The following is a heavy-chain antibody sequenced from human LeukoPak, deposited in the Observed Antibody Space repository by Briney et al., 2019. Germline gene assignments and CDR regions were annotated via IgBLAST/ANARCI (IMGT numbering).Heavy chain of an antibody. CDR2: IGTAGDT. J-gene: IGHJ3*02. D-gene: IGHD3-22*01. CDR1: GFTFSSYD. CDR3: ARGKGARYYYDSSGIDAFGI. Sequence: GGSLRLSCAASGFTFSSYDMHWVRQAPGKGLEWVSAIGTAGDTYYPGSVKGRFTISRENAKNSLYLQMNSLRAGDTAVYYCARGKGARYYYDSSGIDAFGIWGQGTMVTVSS. V-gene: IGHV3-13*01.